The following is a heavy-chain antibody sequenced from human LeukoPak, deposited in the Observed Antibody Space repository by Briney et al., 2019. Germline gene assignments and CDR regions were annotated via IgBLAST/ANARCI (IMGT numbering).Heavy chain of an antibody. CDR2: IKQDETEK. Sequence: GGSLRLSCTASGFTFSNFWMGWVRQAPAKGLEWVANIKQDETEKFYLGSVKGRFTISRDNAKNSLYLQMNSLRAEDTAVYYCATAFRIAVGKYYFDYWGQGTLVTVSS. V-gene: IGHV3-7*03. J-gene: IGHJ4*02. CDR3: ATAFRIAVGKYYFDY. D-gene: IGHD6-19*01. CDR1: GFTFSNFW.